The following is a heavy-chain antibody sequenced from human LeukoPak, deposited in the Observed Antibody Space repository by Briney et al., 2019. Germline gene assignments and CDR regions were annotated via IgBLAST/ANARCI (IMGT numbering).Heavy chain of an antibody. Sequence: GRSLRLSCAASGFTFDDYAMHWVRQAPGKGLEGVSGISWNSGSIGYADSVKGRFTISRDNAKNSLYLQMNSLRAEDTALYYCAKDKGSRIADGGFDYWGQGTLVTVSS. CDR2: ISWNSGSI. CDR1: GFTFDDYA. J-gene: IGHJ4*02. D-gene: IGHD6-13*01. CDR3: AKDKGSRIADGGFDY. V-gene: IGHV3-9*01.